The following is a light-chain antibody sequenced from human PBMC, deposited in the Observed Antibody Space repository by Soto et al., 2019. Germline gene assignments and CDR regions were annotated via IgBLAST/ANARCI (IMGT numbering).Light chain of an antibody. CDR3: QQSYSSPQT. J-gene: IGKJ1*01. V-gene: IGKV1-39*01. CDR1: QSISSY. Sequence: DIQMTQSPSSLSASVGDRVTITCRASQSISSYLNWYQQKPGKAPKLLIYAASSLQSGVPSRFSGSGSGTDFTLTITYLQPEDFATYYCQQSYSSPQTFGQGTKVEIK. CDR2: AAS.